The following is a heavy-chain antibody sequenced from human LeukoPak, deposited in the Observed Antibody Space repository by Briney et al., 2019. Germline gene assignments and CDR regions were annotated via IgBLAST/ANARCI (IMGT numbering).Heavy chain of an antibody. J-gene: IGHJ4*02. V-gene: IGHV1-24*01. CDR2: LDPNDGET. D-gene: IGHD3-3*01. CDR3: AASFLRFSPDFDY. CDR1: GYTLSELF. Sequence: ASVKVSCKVSGYTLSELFIHWVRQAPGKGLEWVGGLDPNDGETIYAQKFQGRVIMTEDTSTDTAYMELSSLRSEDMAVFYCAASFLRFSPDFDYWGQGTLVTVSS.